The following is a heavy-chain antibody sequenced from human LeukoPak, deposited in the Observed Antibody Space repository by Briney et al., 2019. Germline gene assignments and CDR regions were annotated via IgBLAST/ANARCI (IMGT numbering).Heavy chain of an antibody. D-gene: IGHD2-15*01. Sequence: KSSETLSLTXAVSGYSISSGYYWGWIRQPPGKGLEWIGEINHSGSTNYNPSLKSRVTISVDTSKNQFSLKLSSVTAADTAVYYCARVKGYCSGGSCYSDWYFDLWGRGTLVTVSS. V-gene: IGHV4-38-2*01. J-gene: IGHJ2*01. CDR3: ARVKGYCSGGSCYSDWYFDL. CDR2: INHSGST. CDR1: GYSISSGYY.